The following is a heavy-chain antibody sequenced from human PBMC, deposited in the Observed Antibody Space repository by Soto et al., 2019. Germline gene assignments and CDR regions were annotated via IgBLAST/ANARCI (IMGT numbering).Heavy chain of an antibody. CDR2: IHNSGST. V-gene: IGHV4-39*01. J-gene: IGHJ4*02. Sequence: QPQLQESGPGLVKPSETLSLTCTVSGGSVSSCCNYWGWVRQPPGKGLEWIGSIHNSGSTSYNPSLRSRVTISADTPKNQFSLTLTSVTAADTAVYYCARGLSSPSATGIWGQGILVTVSS. CDR1: GGSVSSCCNY. CDR3: ARGLSSPSATGI. D-gene: IGHD6-6*01.